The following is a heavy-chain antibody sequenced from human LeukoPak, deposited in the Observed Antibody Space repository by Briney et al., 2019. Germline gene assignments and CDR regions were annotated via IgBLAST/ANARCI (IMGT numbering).Heavy chain of an antibody. CDR2: IIPILGIA. CDR3: ARDRVRVNWGWSYSDPFDY. V-gene: IGHV1-69*04. Sequence: ASVKVSCKASGGTFSSYAFSWVRRAPGQGLEWMGRIIPILGIANYAQKFQGRVTITADKSTSTAYMELSSLRSEDTAVYYCARDRVRVNWGWSYSDPFDYWGQGTLVTVSS. CDR1: GGTFSSYA. J-gene: IGHJ4*02. D-gene: IGHD3-10*01.